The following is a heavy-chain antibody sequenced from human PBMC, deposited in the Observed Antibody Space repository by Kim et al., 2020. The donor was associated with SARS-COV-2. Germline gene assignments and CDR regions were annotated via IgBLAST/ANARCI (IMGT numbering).Heavy chain of an antibody. CDR2: ISYDGSNK. Sequence: GGSLRLSCAASGFTFSSYAMHWVRQAPGKGLEWVAVISYDGSNKYYADSVKGRFTISRDNSKNTLYLQMNSLRAEDTAVDYCARGEQWLVLGYYFDYWG. D-gene: IGHD6-19*01. CDR3: ARGEQWLVLGYYFDY. V-gene: IGHV3-30*04. CDR1: GFTFSSYA. J-gene: IGHJ4*01.